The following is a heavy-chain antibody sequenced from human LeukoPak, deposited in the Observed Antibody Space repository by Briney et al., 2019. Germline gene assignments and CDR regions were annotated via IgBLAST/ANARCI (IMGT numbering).Heavy chain of an antibody. CDR3: ARGSPYDYIWGSYRPHFFDY. CDR2: IYYSGST. J-gene: IGHJ4*02. V-gene: IGHV4-31*03. D-gene: IGHD3-16*02. Sequence: PSETLSLTCTVSGGSISSGGYYWSWIRQHPGKGLEWIGHIYYSGSTYYNPSLKSRVTISVDTSKNQFSLKLSSVTAADTAVYYCARGSPYDYIWGSYRPHFFDYWGQGTLVTVSS. CDR1: GGSISSGGYY.